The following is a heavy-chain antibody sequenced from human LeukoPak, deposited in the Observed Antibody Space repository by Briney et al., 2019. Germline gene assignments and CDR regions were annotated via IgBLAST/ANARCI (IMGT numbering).Heavy chain of an antibody. CDR2: INPSGSST. J-gene: IGHJ6*03. D-gene: IGHD6-19*01. V-gene: IGHV1-46*01. CDR1: GYTFTSYY. CDR3: ARGRIAVAGTYIPSNWGPQLYYMDV. Sequence: GASVKVSCKASGYTFTSYYMHWVRQAPGQGLEWMGLINPSGSSTSYAQKFQGRLSLTRDMSTSTNYMELSSLRSEDTAVYYCARGRIAVAGTYIPSNWGPQLYYMDVWGKGTTVTVSS.